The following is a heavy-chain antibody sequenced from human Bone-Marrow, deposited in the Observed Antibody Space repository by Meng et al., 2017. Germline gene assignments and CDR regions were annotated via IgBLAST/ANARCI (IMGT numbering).Heavy chain of an antibody. Sequence: VQLVGSGGGVVQPGRSLRLSCASSGFTFSSYAMHWVRQAPGKGLEWVAVISYDGSNKYYADSVKGRFTISRDNSKNTLYLQMNSLRAEDTAVYYCASQGRGYSYGRPDYWGQGTLVTVSS. V-gene: IGHV3-30*01. CDR3: ASQGRGYSYGRPDY. CDR1: GFTFSSYA. D-gene: IGHD5-18*01. CDR2: ISYDGSNK. J-gene: IGHJ4*02.